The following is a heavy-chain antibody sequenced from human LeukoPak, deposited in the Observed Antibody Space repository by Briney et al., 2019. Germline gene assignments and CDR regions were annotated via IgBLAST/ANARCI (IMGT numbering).Heavy chain of an antibody. J-gene: IGHJ5*02. CDR1: GFTFSSSA. CDR3: ARRLTQYDCFDP. D-gene: IGHD2-2*01. CDR2: ISNNGGYT. Sequence: GGSLRLSCAASGFTFSSSAMSWVRQAPGKGMEWVSAISNNGGYTYYADSVQGRFTISRDNSKSTLCLQMNSLRAEDTAVYYCARRLTQYDCFDPWGQGILVTVSS. V-gene: IGHV3-23*01.